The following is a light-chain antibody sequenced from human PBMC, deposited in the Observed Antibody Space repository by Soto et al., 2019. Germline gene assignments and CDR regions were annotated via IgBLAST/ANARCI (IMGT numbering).Light chain of an antibody. CDR2: EVN. J-gene: IGLJ1*01. Sequence: QSALTQPASLSGSPGQSITIACTGTSSDVGGYNYVSWYQQHPGKAPKLMIYEVNIRPSGVSNRFSGSKSGNTASLTISGLQAEDEADYYCSSFTSTSTYVFGTGTKVTGL. CDR3: SSFTSTSTYV. CDR1: SSDVGGYNY. V-gene: IGLV2-14*01.